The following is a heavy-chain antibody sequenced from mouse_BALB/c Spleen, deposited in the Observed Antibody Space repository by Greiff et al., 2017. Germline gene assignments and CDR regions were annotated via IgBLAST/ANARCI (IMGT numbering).Heavy chain of an antibody. D-gene: IGHD4-1*01. V-gene: IGHV14-4*02. J-gene: IGHJ4*01. CDR2: IDPENGDT. CDR1: GFNIKDYY. CDR3: NKNRLDAMDY. Sequence: EVQLVESGAELVRSGASVKLSCTASGFNIKDYYMHWVKQRPEQGLEWIGWIDPENGDTEYAPKFQGKATMTADTSSNTAYLQLSSLTSEDTAVYYYNKNRLDAMDYWGQGTSVTVSA.